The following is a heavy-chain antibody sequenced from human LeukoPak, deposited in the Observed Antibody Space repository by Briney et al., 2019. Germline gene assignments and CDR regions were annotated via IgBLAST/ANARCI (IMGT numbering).Heavy chain of an antibody. CDR2: INHSGST. CDR3: ARSGSGYLRYYFDY. CDR1: GGSFSGYY. V-gene: IGHV4-34*01. D-gene: IGHD5-12*01. J-gene: IGHJ4*02. Sequence: SETLSLTCAVYGGSFSGYYWSWIRQPPGKGLEWIGEINHSGSTNYNPSLKSRVTISVDTSKNQFSLKLRSATAADTAVYYCARSGSGYLRYYFDYWGQGTLVTVSS.